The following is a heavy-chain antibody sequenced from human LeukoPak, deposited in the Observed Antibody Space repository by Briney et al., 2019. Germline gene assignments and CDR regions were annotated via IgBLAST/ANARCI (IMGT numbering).Heavy chain of an antibody. CDR2: ISSSSGTI. Sequence: PGGSLRLSCAASGFTFSSYEMNWVRQAPGRGLEWVSYISSSSGTIYYADSVKGRFTISRDNAKNSLYLQMNSLRDEDTAVYYCARGLAYYGGNCYRALDYWGQGIQVTVSS. CDR1: GFTFSSYE. V-gene: IGHV3-48*02. J-gene: IGHJ4*02. CDR3: ARGLAYYGGNCYRALDY. D-gene: IGHD2-21*02.